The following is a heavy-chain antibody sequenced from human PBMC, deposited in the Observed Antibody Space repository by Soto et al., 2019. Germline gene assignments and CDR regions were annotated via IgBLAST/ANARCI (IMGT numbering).Heavy chain of an antibody. Sequence: GESLKISCKGSGYSFTSCWISWVRQMPGKVLEWMGRIDPSDSYTNYSPSFQGHVTISADKSISTAYLQWSSLKASDTAMYYCAIDGVGMATITDYWGQGXLVTVYS. V-gene: IGHV5-10-1*01. CDR3: AIDGVGMATITDY. J-gene: IGHJ4*02. CDR2: IDPSDSYT. D-gene: IGHD5-12*01. CDR1: GYSFTSCW.